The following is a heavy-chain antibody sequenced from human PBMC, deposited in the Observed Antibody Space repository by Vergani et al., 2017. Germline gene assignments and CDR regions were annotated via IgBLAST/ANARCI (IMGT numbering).Heavy chain of an antibody. CDR3: AGGGINDYGVLWGFDY. CDR1: GGTFSSYA. Sequence: QVQRMKSGAEVKKPGSSVKLSCQASGGTFSSYAISWVRQAPGQGLEWMGGIIPIFGTANYAQKFQGGVTITADDSTSTAYMELSSRRSEDTAVYYCAGGGINDYGVLWGFDYWGQGTLVTVSS. CDR2: IIPIFGTA. J-gene: IGHJ4*02. V-gene: IGHV1-69*01. D-gene: IGHD4-17*01.